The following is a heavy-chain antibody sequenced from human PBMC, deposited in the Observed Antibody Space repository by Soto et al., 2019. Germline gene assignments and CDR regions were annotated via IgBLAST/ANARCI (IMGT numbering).Heavy chain of an antibody. CDR2: IYYSGTT. CDR1: GGSISSSSYH. V-gene: IGHV4-39*01. D-gene: IGHD6-19*01. Sequence: SETLSLTCTVSGGSISSSSYHLGWIRQPPGKGLEWIGSIYYSGTTYYNPSLKSRVTISVDTSKNQFSLKLSSVTAADTAVYYCARSISVAMDFWGQGTLVTVSS. CDR3: ARSISVAMDF. J-gene: IGHJ4*02.